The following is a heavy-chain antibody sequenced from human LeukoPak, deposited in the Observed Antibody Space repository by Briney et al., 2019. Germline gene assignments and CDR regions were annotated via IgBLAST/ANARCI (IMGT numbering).Heavy chain of an antibody. D-gene: IGHD4/OR15-4a*01. Sequence: GGSLRVSCVVSRFPFSTHAMSWVRQAPGGGLEWVSGISISGDVTYYADAVQGRFISSRDNSRITVYLQMHSLRVEDTAVYYCANEEVPNDYWGQGTLVTVSS. J-gene: IGHJ4*02. CDR2: ISISGDVT. V-gene: IGHV3-23*01. CDR3: ANEEVPNDY. CDR1: RFPFSTHA.